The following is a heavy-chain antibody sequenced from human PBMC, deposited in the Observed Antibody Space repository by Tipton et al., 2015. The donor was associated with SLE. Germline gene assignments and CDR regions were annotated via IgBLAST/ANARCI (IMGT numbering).Heavy chain of an antibody. CDR2: TYRGGSR. Sequence: GSLRLSCAASGFTVSSNDMSWVRQAPGKGLEWVSVTYRGGSRYLADAVKGRFTVSRDISKNTLYLQMDILRADDTAVYYCATTVTTWGAFDIWGQGTKVTVSS. V-gene: IGHV3-53*05. J-gene: IGHJ3*02. CDR1: GFTVSSND. D-gene: IGHD4-17*01. CDR3: ATTVTTWGAFDI.